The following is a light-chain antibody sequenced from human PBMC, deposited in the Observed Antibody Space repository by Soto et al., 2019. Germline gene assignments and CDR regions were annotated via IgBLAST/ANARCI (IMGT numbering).Light chain of an antibody. J-gene: IGKJ1*01. CDR1: QSLVHSDGNTS. Sequence: DVVLTQSPLSSPVTLGQPASISCRSSQSLVHSDGNTSLSWLQQRPGQPPRLLISKISTRFSGGPDRLGGGGAGTDFTRKISRVEAEDVAVYYCAQETHFPRTFGQGTKVEI. V-gene: IGKV2-24*01. CDR3: AQETHFPRT. CDR2: KIS.